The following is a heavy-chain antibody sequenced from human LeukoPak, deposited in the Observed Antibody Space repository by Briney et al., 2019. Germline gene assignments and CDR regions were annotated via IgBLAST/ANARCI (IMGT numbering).Heavy chain of an antibody. CDR2: ISSYNGST. Sequence: ASVKVSCKASRYTFTIYGISSVRQAPGQGVECMGWISSYNGSTNYAQKIQGRVTMTTATSTSTAYMELRSLRSDDTAVYYCARDSSSWYENNWFDPWGQGTLVTVSS. D-gene: IGHD6-13*01. CDR1: RYTFTIYG. J-gene: IGHJ5*02. CDR3: ARDSSSWYENNWFDP. V-gene: IGHV1-18*01.